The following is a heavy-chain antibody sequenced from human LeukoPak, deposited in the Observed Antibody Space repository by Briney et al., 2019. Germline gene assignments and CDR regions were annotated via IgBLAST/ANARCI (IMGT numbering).Heavy chain of an antibody. D-gene: IGHD2-15*01. V-gene: IGHV3-21*01. Sequence: GGSLRLSCAASGFTYSNYAMNWVRQAPGKGLEWVSSISGSGGNRHYADSVKGRFTISRDNAKNSLYLQMNSLRAEDTAVYYCARGRSGYVDYWGQGTLVTVSS. CDR2: ISGSGGNR. CDR3: ARGRSGYVDY. CDR1: GFTYSNYA. J-gene: IGHJ4*02.